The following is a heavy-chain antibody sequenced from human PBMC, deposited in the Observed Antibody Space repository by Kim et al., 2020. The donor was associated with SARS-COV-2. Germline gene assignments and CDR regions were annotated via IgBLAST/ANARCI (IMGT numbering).Heavy chain of an antibody. J-gene: IGHJ4*02. CDR2: IYHSGST. V-gene: IGHV4-38-2*02. CDR1: GYSISSGYY. Sequence: SETLSLTCTVSGYSISSGYYWGWIRQPPGKGLEWIGSIYHSGSTYYNPSLKSRVTISVDTSKNQFSLKLSSVTAADTAVYYCARGATWMQDYWGQGTLVT. D-gene: IGHD5-12*01. CDR3: ARGATWMQDY.